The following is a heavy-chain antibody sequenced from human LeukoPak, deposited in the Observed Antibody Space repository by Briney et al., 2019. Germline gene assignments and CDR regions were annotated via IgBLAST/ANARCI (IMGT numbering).Heavy chain of an antibody. Sequence: SETLSLTCAVYGGSFSGYYWSWIRKPPGKGLEWTGEINHSGSTNYNPSLKSRVTISVDTSKNQFSLKLSSVTAADTAVYYCARGVAAAGSYYYGMDVWGQGTTVTVSS. D-gene: IGHD6-13*01. CDR1: GGSFSGYY. J-gene: IGHJ6*02. CDR3: ARGVAAAGSYYYGMDV. V-gene: IGHV4-34*01. CDR2: INHSGST.